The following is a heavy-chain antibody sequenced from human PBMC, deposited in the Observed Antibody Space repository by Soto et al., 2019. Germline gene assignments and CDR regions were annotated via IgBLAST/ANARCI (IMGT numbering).Heavy chain of an antibody. CDR2: IWHDGSNK. J-gene: IGHJ4*02. CDR3: ARDCTGGSCLDY. D-gene: IGHD2-15*01. Sequence: QVQLVESGGGVVQPGRSLRVSCVASGFTFSSHGMQWVRQAPGKGLEWVAIIWHDGSNKYYADSVKGRFTLSRDNPRNTLYLEMDSLRDEDTAVYYCARDCTGGSCLDYWGQGTLVTVSS. CDR1: GFTFSSHG. V-gene: IGHV3-33*01.